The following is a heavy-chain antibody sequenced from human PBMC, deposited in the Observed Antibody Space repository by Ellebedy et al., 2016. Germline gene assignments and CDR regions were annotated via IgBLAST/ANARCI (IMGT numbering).Heavy chain of an antibody. J-gene: IGHJ4*02. CDR3: VRGCTNGECQPGGFDY. CDR2: VYRDETTT. CDR1: GFTFSRYW. V-gene: IGHV3-74*01. Sequence: GESLKISCAASGFTFSRYWMHWVRQVSGKGLLWVSRVYRDETTTLYADSVKGRFTVSRDNAKNTLYLQMNSLRAEDTAVYYCVRGCTNGECQPGGFDYWGQGTLVTVSS. D-gene: IGHD2-8*01.